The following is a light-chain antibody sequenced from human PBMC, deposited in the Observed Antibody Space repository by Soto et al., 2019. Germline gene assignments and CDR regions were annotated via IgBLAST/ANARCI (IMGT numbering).Light chain of an antibody. CDR1: RSDVGGYNY. J-gene: IGLJ1*01. CDR2: DVS. Sequence: QSALTQPASVSGSLGQSITISCTGTRSDVGGYNYVSWYQQHPGQAPKLMIYDVSNRPSGVSNRFSGSKSGNTASLTSSGLQAEDVADYYCSAYTSSSTLHVFGTGTKVTVL. CDR3: SAYTSSSTLHV. V-gene: IGLV2-14*01.